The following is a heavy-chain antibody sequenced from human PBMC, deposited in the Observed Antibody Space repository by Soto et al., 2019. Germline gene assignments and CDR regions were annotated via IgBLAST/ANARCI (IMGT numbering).Heavy chain of an antibody. Sequence: QLQLQESGPGLVKPSETLSLTCTVSGGSISSSSYYWGWIRQPPGKGLEWIGSIYYSGSTYYNPSLKSRVTISVDTSKNQFSLKLSSVTAADTAVYYCARRVIVGAPGDEDYWGQGTLVTVSS. CDR3: ARRVIVGAPGDEDY. V-gene: IGHV4-39*01. CDR1: GGSISSSSYY. CDR2: IYYSGST. D-gene: IGHD1-26*01. J-gene: IGHJ4*02.